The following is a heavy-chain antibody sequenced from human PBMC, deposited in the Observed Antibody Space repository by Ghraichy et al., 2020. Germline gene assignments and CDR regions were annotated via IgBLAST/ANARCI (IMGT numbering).Heavy chain of an antibody. CDR3: ARDIKSSSRSYYYYAMDV. V-gene: IGHV3-30-3*01. Sequence: GGTLRLSCAASGFTFSTFSMHWVRQAPGKGLEWLAVISHDGNFKYYADSVKGRFTISRDNSRNTVYLQMNSLRAEDAAVYYCARDIKSSSRSYYYYAMDVWGQGTTVTVSS. CDR2: ISHDGNFK. D-gene: IGHD6-13*01. CDR1: GFTFSTFS. J-gene: IGHJ6*02.